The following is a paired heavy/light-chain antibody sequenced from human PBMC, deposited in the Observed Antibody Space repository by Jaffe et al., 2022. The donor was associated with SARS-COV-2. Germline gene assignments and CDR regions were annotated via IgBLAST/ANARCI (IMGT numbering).Heavy chain of an antibody. D-gene: IGHD6-13*01. J-gene: IGHJ6*03. V-gene: IGHV3-23*04. CDR1: GFTFSTHA. CDR3: AKASPPEGYSTYYYYYYMDV. CDR2: IVGTGTNT. Sequence: EVQLVGSGGGLVEPGGSLRLSCAASGFTFSTHAMTWVRQAPGRGLEWVSAIVGTGTNTYYADSVKGRFTISRDNSKNTLYLHMSSLRAEDTAVYYCAKASPPEGYSTYYYYYYMDVWGKGTTVTVSS.
Light chain of an antibody. CDR1: SSDVGRYNF. CDR2: DVS. Sequence: QSALTQPASVSGSPGQSITISCTGTSSDVGRYNFVSWYQQPPGKAPKLLIYDVSHRPSGVSNRFSGSKSGNTASLTVSGLQPEDEADYYCSSYTSSITLVFGGGTKLTVL. CDR3: SSYTSSITLV. J-gene: IGLJ2*01. V-gene: IGLV2-14*01.